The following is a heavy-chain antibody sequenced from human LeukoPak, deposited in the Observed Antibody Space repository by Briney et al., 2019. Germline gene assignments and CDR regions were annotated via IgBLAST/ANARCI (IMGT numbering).Heavy chain of an antibody. V-gene: IGHV3-23*01. CDR1: GFTSSSYA. Sequence: AGGSLRLSCAASGFTSSSYAMSWVRQAPGKGLEWVSAISGSGGSTYYADSVKGRFTISRDNSKNTLYLQMNSLRAEDTAVYYCAKDSRVYYDSSGDAFFDYWGQGTLVTVSS. CDR2: ISGSGGST. D-gene: IGHD3-22*01. CDR3: AKDSRVYYDSSGDAFFDY. J-gene: IGHJ4*02.